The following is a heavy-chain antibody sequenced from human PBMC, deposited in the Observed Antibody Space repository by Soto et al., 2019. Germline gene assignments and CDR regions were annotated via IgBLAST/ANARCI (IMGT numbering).Heavy chain of an antibody. CDR3: ASAYGLVSVSGY. CDR1: GFTFSSYG. J-gene: IGHJ4*02. CDR2: ISYDGSNK. D-gene: IGHD3-16*01. Sequence: GGSLRLSCAASGFTFSSYGMHWVRQAPGKGLEWVAVISYDGSNKYYADSVKGRFTISRDNSKNTLYLQMNSLRAEDTAVYYCASAYGLVSVSGYWGQGTLVTVSS. V-gene: IGHV3-30*03.